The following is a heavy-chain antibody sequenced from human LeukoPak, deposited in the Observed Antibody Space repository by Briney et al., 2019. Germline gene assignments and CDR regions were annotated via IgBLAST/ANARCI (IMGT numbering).Heavy chain of an antibody. Sequence: SETLSLTCAVYGGSFSGYYWSWLRQPPGKGLEWLGEINHSGSTNYNPSLKSRVTISVDTSKNQFSLKLSSMTAADTAVYYCARRRGYSYGPNTYYYYYMDVWGKGTTVTVSS. D-gene: IGHD5-18*01. J-gene: IGHJ6*03. CDR2: INHSGST. CDR1: GGSFSGYY. V-gene: IGHV4-34*01. CDR3: ARRRGYSYGPNTYYYYYMDV.